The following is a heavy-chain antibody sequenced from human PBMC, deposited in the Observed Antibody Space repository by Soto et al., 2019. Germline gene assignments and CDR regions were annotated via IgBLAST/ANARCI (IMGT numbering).Heavy chain of an antibody. V-gene: IGHV4-34*01. J-gene: IGHJ6*03. CDR3: ARGLILWFGDLSRRGGYYYYMDV. CDR1: GGSFSGYQ. CDR2: INDSGDI. Sequence: QVQLQQWGAGLLKPSETLSLTCAVYGGSFSGYQWSWIRQTPGKGLEWIGGINDSGDINYNPSLKSRVTILVPSPKKHISLRLSSVTAADTAVYYCARGLILWFGDLSRRGGYYYYMDVWGKGTTVTVSS. D-gene: IGHD3-10*01.